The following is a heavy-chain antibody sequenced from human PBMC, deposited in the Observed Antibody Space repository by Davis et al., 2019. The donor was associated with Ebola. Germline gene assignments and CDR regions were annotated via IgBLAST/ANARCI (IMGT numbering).Heavy chain of an antibody. CDR2: IKSKTDGGTT. D-gene: IGHD3-9*01. J-gene: IGHJ4*02. Sequence: GESLKISCAASGFTFSNAWMNWVRQAPGKGLEWVGRIKSKTDGGTTDYAAPVKGRFTISRDDSKNTLYLQMNSLKAEDTAVYYCTRTPLYRDWSPFDYWGQGSLVTVSS. V-gene: IGHV3-15*07. CDR1: GFTFSNAW. CDR3: TRTPLYRDWSPFDY.